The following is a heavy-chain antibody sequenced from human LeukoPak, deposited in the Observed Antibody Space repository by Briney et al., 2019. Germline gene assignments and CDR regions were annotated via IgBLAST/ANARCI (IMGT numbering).Heavy chain of an antibody. CDR2: FDPEDGET. J-gene: IGHJ5*02. V-gene: IGHV1-24*01. D-gene: IGHD1-26*01. CDR3: AIYSGSYENWFDP. CDR1: AYTLTELS. Sequence: ASVKVSCEVSAYTLTELSMHWVRQAPGKGLEWMGGFDPEDGETIYAQKFQGRVTMTEDTSTDTAYMELSSLRSEDTAVYYCAIYSGSYENWFDPWGQGTLVTVSS.